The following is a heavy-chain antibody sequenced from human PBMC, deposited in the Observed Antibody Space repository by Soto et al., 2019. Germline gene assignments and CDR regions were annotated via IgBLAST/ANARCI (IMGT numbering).Heavy chain of an antibody. CDR2: ISSSSTI. D-gene: IGHD3-9*01. CDR3: ARIGSIFEFDP. Sequence: PGGSLRLSCAASGFTFSDYYMNWVRQAPGKGLEWVSSISSSSTIYYADSVKGRFTISRDNAKNSLYLQMNSLRAEDTAVYYCARIGSIFEFDPWGQGTLVTVSS. CDR1: GFTFSDYY. J-gene: IGHJ5*02. V-gene: IGHV3-11*04.